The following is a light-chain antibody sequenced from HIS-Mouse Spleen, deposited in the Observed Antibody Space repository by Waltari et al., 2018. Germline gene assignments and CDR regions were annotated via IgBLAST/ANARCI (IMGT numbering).Light chain of an antibody. CDR2: DVS. Sequence: QSALTQPASVSGSPGQSITISCTATSSDVGGYNYVSWYQQHPGKAPKIMIEDVSNRPSGVSNRFSGSKSGNTASLTISGLQAEDEADYYCSSYTSSSTLVFGGGTKLTVL. CDR3: SSYTSSSTLV. J-gene: IGLJ2*01. CDR1: SSDVGGYNY. V-gene: IGLV2-14*03.